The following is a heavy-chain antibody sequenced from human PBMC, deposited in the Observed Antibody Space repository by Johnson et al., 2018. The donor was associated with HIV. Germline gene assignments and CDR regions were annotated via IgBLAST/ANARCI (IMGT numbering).Heavy chain of an antibody. J-gene: IGHJ3*02. CDR3: AKPPARGADGCAI. CDR1: GFTFSSYD. D-gene: IGHD3-16*01. CDR2: ISYDGSND. Sequence: QEQLVESGGGVVQPGRSLRLSCAASGFTFSSYDMHWVRQAPGKGMDWVAFISYDGSNDYYADSVKGRFTISRDNSKNALYLQMNSLRADDTAIYYCAKPPARGADGCAIWGHGTMVTVAS. V-gene: IGHV3-30*18.